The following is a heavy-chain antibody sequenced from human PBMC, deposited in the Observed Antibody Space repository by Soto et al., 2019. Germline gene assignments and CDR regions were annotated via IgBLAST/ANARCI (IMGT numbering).Heavy chain of an antibody. Sequence: PGVSLRLSCAASGFTFGSYGMHWVRQAPGKGLEWVAVIWYDGSNKYYADSVKGRFTISRDNSKNTLYLQMNSLRAEDTAVYYCARGAGYSYGLNDYWGKGTLVTVSS. CDR1: GFTFGSYG. CDR2: IWYDGSNK. V-gene: IGHV3-33*01. J-gene: IGHJ4*02. CDR3: ARGAGYSYGLNDY. D-gene: IGHD5-18*01.